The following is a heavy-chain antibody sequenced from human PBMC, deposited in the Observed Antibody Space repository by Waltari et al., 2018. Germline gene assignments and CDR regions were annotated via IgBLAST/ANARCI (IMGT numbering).Heavy chain of an antibody. D-gene: IGHD3-22*01. J-gene: IGHJ4*02. V-gene: IGHV4-39*01. CDR3: ARHEYYYDSSGSSLDY. Sequence: QLQLQESGPGLVKPSETLSLTCTVSGGSISSSSYYWGWIRQPPGKGLEWIGSIYYSGSTYYNPSLKSRVTISVDTSKNQFSLKLSSVTAADTAVYYCARHEYYYDSSGSSLDYRGQGTLVTVSS. CDR2: IYYSGST. CDR1: GGSISSSSYY.